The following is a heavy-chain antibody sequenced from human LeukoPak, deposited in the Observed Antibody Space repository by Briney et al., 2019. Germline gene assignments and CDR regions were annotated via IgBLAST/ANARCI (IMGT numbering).Heavy chain of an antibody. Sequence: GGSLRLSCAASGFTFSDYVVTWVRQAPGRGLEWVSGVSGSGVSTYYADSVKGRLTISRDNSKNTLYLQINSLRAEDTAVYYCAKGASSGWLLYWFDPWGQGTLVTVSS. J-gene: IGHJ5*02. D-gene: IGHD6-19*01. CDR1: GFTFSDYV. CDR2: VSGSGVST. CDR3: AKGASSGWLLYWFDP. V-gene: IGHV3-23*01.